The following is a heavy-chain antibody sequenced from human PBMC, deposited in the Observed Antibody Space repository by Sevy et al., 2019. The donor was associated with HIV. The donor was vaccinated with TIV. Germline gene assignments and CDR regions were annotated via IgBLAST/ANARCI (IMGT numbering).Heavy chain of an antibody. CDR2: MNPNSGNT. J-gene: IGHJ5*02. Sequence: ASVKVSCKASGYTFTKYDINWVRQATGQGLEWMGWMNPNSGNTGYAQKFQGRVTMTRNTSISTAYMELSSLRSEDTAVYYCARGTVLLGIVVVPAARGWFDPWGQGTLVTVSS. CDR3: ARGTVLLGIVVVPAARGWFDP. CDR1: GYTFTKYD. V-gene: IGHV1-8*01. D-gene: IGHD2-2*03.